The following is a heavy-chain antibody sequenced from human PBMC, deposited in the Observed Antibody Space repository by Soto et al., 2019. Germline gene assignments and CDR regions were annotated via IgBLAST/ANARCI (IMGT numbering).Heavy chain of an antibody. J-gene: IGHJ4*02. V-gene: IGHV3-30*02. Sequence: QVQLVESGGGVVQPGGSLRLSCAASGFAFTSFGMHWVRQAPGRGLEWVAVVRFDGINKNYADSVKGRFTISRDNSRSMVYLQMNNLRPDATAVYYCAKMPNCGGDCYFDYGGQGTLVTVSS. D-gene: IGHD2-21*02. CDR2: VRFDGINK. CDR1: GFAFTSFG. CDR3: AKMPNCGGDCYFDY.